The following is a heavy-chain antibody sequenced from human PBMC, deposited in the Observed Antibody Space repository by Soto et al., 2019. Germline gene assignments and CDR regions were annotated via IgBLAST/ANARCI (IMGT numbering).Heavy chain of an antibody. CDR2: ISYDGSNK. D-gene: IGHD6-19*01. V-gene: IGHV3-30*18. CDR3: AKDVWIAVADPSPDY. Sequence: PGGSLRLACAASGVTFSSYVMHWARQAPGKGLEWVAVISYDGSNKYYADSVKGRFTISRDNSKNTLYLQMNSLRAEDTAVYYCAKDVWIAVADPSPDYWGQGTLVTVSS. CDR1: GVTFSSYV. J-gene: IGHJ4*02.